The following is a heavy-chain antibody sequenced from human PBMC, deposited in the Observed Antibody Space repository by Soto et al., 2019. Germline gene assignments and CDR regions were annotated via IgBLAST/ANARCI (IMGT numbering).Heavy chain of an antibody. CDR3: ASISPATVENTADYYYGMDV. Sequence: ASVKVSCKASGGTFSSYAISWVRQAPGQGLEWMGGIIPIFGTANYAQKFQGRVTITADESTSTAYMELSSLRSEDTAVYYCASISPATVENTADYYYGMDVCGQGTTVTVYS. J-gene: IGHJ6*02. V-gene: IGHV1-69*13. D-gene: IGHD6-25*01. CDR1: GGTFSSYA. CDR2: IIPIFGTA.